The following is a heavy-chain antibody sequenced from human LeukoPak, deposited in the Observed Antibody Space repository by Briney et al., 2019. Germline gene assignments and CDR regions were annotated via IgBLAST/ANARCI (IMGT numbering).Heavy chain of an antibody. D-gene: IGHD3-10*01. V-gene: IGHV3-21*04. CDR2: ISSSSSYI. J-gene: IGHJ4*02. CDR3: TLGGSGTLYYFDY. CDR1: GFTFSSYS. Sequence: GGSLRLSCAASGFTFSSYSMNWVRQAPGKGLEWVSSISSSSSYIYYADSVKGRFNISRDNSKNTLYLQMNSLRAEGTAVYYWTLGGSGTLYYFDYWGQGTLVTVSS.